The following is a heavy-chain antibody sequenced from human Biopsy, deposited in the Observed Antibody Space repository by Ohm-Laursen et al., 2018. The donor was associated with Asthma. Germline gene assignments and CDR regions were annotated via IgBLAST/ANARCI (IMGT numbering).Heavy chain of an antibody. CDR3: ARKAGSCISRTCYSLDF. J-gene: IGHJ4*02. D-gene: IGHD2-2*01. CDR1: GGTFNTYV. CDR2: INSVFGTT. V-gene: IGHV1-69*13. Sequence: GASVKVSCKSLGGTFNTYVIGWARQAPGQGLEWMGGINSVFGTTTYPQKFQDRVTITADDSTSTVYMELSSLRSGDTAVYYCARKAGSCISRTCYSLDFWGQGTLVTVSS.